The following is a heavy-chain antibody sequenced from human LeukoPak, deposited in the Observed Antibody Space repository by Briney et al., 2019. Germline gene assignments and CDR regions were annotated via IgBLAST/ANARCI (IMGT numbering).Heavy chain of an antibody. CDR2: MYAGGTT. V-gene: IGHV3-53*01. D-gene: IGHD6-19*01. CDR1: GVIVSRNF. Sequence: GGSLRLSCAASGVIVSRNFMSWVRQAPGKGLQWVAIMYAGGTTDYSDSVRGRFHISRDSSNNTLSLQINSLRAEDTVVYYCARGSGSGWPLDRWGQGALVTVSS. CDR3: ARGSGSGWPLDR. J-gene: IGHJ5*02.